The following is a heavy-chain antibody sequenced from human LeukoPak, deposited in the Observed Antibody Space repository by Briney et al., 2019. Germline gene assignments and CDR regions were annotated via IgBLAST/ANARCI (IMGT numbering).Heavy chain of an antibody. Sequence: TASETLSLTCTVSGGSISSYYWSWIRQPPGKGLEWIGYIYYSGSTNYNPSLKSRVTISVDTSKNQFSLMLSSVTAADTAVYYCARETDSPLFDPWGQGTLVTVSS. CDR2: IYYSGST. D-gene: IGHD2-15*01. CDR3: ARETDSPLFDP. V-gene: IGHV4-59*01. CDR1: GGSISSYY. J-gene: IGHJ5*02.